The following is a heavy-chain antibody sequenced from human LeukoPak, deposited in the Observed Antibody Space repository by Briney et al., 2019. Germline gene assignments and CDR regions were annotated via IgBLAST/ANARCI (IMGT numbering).Heavy chain of an antibody. Sequence: GGTLRLSCAASGFTFSSYAMNWVRQAPGKGLEWVSSISGSGGSTYYADSVKGRFTISRDNSKNTLYLQMNSLRAEDTAVYYCAKSFGPVIAAAGTGADWGQGTPVIVSS. CDR1: GFTFSSYA. J-gene: IGHJ4*02. CDR3: AKSFGPVIAAAGTGAD. CDR2: ISGSGGST. V-gene: IGHV3-23*01. D-gene: IGHD6-13*01.